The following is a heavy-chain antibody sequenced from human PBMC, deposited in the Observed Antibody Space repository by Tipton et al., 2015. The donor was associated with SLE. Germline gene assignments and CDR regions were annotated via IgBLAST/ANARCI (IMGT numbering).Heavy chain of an antibody. V-gene: IGHV4-34*01. CDR1: GGSFSGYY. Sequence: TLSLTCSVYGGSFSGYYWSWVRQSPGKGLDWIGEIDHTGGTNYKPSLKSRVTISLDSPKNQISLKLRSVSAADTAIYYCARGGYSSGWYGDYFVYCGQGTLVTVSS. CDR3: ARGGYSSGWYGDYFVY. D-gene: IGHD6-19*01. J-gene: IGHJ4*02. CDR2: IDHTGGT.